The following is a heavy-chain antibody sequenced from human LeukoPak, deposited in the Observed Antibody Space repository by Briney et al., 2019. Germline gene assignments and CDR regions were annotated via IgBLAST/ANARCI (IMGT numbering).Heavy chain of an antibody. CDR3: ASTLRFLPYRRFDY. Sequence: SETLSLTCSVSGGSIISSNYYWGWIRQPPGKGLEWIGSIYQSGSGSSYYNPSLKSRVTIFGDTSKNQFFLRLSSVTAADTAVYYCASTLRFLPYRRFDYWGQGTLVTVSS. J-gene: IGHJ4*02. CDR1: GGSIISSNYY. CDR2: IYQSGSGSS. V-gene: IGHV4-39*01. D-gene: IGHD3-3*01.